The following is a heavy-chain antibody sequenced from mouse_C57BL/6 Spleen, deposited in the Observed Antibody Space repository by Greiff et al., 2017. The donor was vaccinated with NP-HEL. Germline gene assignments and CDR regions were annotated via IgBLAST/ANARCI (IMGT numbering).Heavy chain of an antibody. CDR3: ARGGNSNSFDY. J-gene: IGHJ2*01. CDR2: IDPSDSYT. Sequence: QVQLQQSGAELVMPGASVKLSCKASGYTFTSYWMHWVKQRPGQGLEWIGEIDPSDSYTNYNQKFKGKSTLTVDKSSSTAYMQLSSLTSEDSAVYYCARGGNSNSFDYWGQGTTLTVSS. CDR1: GYTFTSYW. V-gene: IGHV1-69*01. D-gene: IGHD2-5*01.